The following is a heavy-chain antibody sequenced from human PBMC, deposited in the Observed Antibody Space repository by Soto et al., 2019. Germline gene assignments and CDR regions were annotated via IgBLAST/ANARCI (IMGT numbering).Heavy chain of an antibody. CDR1: GYTFTGYY. CDR3: AIDRAMIFWSGYYTGNYYYGMDV. CDR2: IDPNSGGT. J-gene: IGHJ6*02. Sequence: ASVKVSCKASGYTFTGYYMHWVRQAPGQGLEWMGWIDPNSGGTNYAQKFQGWVTMTRDTSISTAYMELSRLRSDDTAVYYCAIDRAMIFWSGYYTGNYYYGMDVWGQGTTVTVSS. V-gene: IGHV1-2*04. D-gene: IGHD3-3*01.